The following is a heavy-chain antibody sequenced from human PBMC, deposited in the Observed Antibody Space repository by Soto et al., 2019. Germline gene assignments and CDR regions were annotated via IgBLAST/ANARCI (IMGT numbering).Heavy chain of an antibody. CDR2: IYYSGST. J-gene: IGHJ4*02. CDR1: GGSISSYY. V-gene: IGHV4-59*01. CDR3: ARFEYSSGRYGVFDY. D-gene: IGHD6-19*01. Sequence: PSETLSLSCTVSGGSISSYYWSWIRQPPGKGLEWIGYIYYSGSTNYNPSLKSRVTISVDTSKNQFSLKLSSVTAADTAVYYCARFEYSSGRYGVFDYWGQGTLVTVSS.